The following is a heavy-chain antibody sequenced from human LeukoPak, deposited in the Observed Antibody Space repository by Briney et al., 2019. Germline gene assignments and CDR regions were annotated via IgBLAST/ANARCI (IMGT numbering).Heavy chain of an antibody. CDR3: ARDGPYGDYVDAFDI. V-gene: IGHV4-30-2*01. CDR1: GGSISSGGYS. Sequence: SETLSLTCAVSGGSISSGGYSWSWIRQPPGKGLEWIGYIYHSGSTYYNPSLKSRVTISVDRSKNQFSLKLSSVTAADTAVYYCARDGPYGDYVDAFDIWGQGTMVTVSS. D-gene: IGHD4-17*01. J-gene: IGHJ3*02. CDR2: IYHSGST.